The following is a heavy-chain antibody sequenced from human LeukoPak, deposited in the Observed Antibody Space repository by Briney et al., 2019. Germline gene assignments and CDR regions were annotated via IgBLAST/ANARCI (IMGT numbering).Heavy chain of an antibody. V-gene: IGHV4-59*08. J-gene: IGHJ4*02. Sequence: PSETLSLTCTVSGGSISNYYWSWIRQPPGKGLEWIGHIYYSGATKYNPSLKSRITILVDTSKNQFSPMLSSVTAADTAVYCCARFGITVVRGGKYYFDYWGQGTLVTVSS. CDR2: IYYSGAT. CDR3: ARFGITVVRGGKYYFDY. D-gene: IGHD3-10*01. CDR1: GGSISNYY.